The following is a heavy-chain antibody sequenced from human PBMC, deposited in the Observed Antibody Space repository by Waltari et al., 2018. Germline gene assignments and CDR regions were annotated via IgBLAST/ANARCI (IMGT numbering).Heavy chain of an antibody. D-gene: IGHD2-21*02. CDR2: ISGGCDYL. Sequence: EVQLLESGGGLVQPGGSLRLSCAASGFTFSSYGMSWVRQAPGKGPGGVSAISGGCDYLYYADSVRGRFTISRDNSKNTLYLQMSSLKAEDTAVYYCAKGGVVTAWDEYWGQGTLVTVSS. V-gene: IGHV3-23*01. CDR3: AKGGVVTAWDEY. J-gene: IGHJ4*02. CDR1: GFTFSSYG.